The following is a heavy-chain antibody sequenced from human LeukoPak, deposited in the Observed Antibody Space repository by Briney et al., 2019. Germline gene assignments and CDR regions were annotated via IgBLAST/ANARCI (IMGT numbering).Heavy chain of an antibody. Sequence: PSETLSLTCSVSRGSISSSSYYWGWIRQPPGKGLEWIGSIYYSGSTYYNPSLKSRVTISVDTSKNQFSLKLSSVTAADTAVYYCARDGTEMATTFDYWGQGTLVTVSS. CDR1: RGSISSSSYY. D-gene: IGHD5-24*01. V-gene: IGHV4-39*07. CDR2: IYYSGST. CDR3: ARDGTEMATTFDY. J-gene: IGHJ4*02.